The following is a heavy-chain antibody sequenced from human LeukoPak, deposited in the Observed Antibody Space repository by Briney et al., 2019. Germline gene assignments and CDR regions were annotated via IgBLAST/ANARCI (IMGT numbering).Heavy chain of an antibody. V-gene: IGHV4-34*01. Sequence: SETLSLTCAVYGGSFRGYLWIEIRHRPGKGLEWIGEINHSGSTNYNPSLKSRVTISVDMSKNQFSLELSSVTAADAAVYCCAHDLKRYTMVRGIFDYWGQGTLNTVSS. CDR3: AHDLKRYTMVRGIFDY. CDR1: GGSFRGYL. CDR2: INHSGST. D-gene: IGHD3-10*01. J-gene: IGHJ4*02.